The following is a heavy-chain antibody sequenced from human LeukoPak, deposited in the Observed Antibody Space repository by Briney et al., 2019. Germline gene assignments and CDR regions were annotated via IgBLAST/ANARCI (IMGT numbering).Heavy chain of an antibody. J-gene: IGHJ4*02. CDR1: GFTFSSYS. D-gene: IGHD2-2*01. Sequence: RPGGSLRLSCAASGFTFSSYSMNWVRQAPGKGLEWVSSISSSSSYIYYADSVKGRFTISRDNAKNSPYLQMNSLRAEDTAAYYCARGERGLYCSSTSCYPVLGGQGTLVTVSS. V-gene: IGHV3-21*01. CDR3: ARGERGLYCSSTSCYPVL. CDR2: ISSSSSYI.